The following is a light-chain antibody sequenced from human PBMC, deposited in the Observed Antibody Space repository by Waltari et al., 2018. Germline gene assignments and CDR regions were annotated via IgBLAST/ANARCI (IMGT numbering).Light chain of an antibody. CDR1: SGRIASNS. CDR3: QSYDSTTVI. J-gene: IGLJ2*01. Sequence: FILTQPHSVSESPGKTVTISCTRSSGRIASNSVQWYQQRPGSSPTTVIYEDDQRPSGVPDRFSGSIDGSSNSASLTISGLKTEDESDYYCQSYDSTTVIFGGGTKLTVL. V-gene: IGLV6-57*01. CDR2: EDD.